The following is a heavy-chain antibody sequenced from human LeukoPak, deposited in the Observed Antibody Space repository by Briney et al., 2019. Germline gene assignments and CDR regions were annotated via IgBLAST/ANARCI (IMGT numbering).Heavy chain of an antibody. CDR1: GFTFSNYA. D-gene: IGHD3-3*01. Sequence: GGSLRLSCAASGFTFSNYAMHWVRQAPGKGLEWVAVISYDGSNKYYADSVKGRFTISRDNSKNTLYLQMNSLRAEDTAVYYCAKAPIPIYYDFWSGYPSEYYFDYWGQGTLVTVSS. J-gene: IGHJ4*02. V-gene: IGHV3-30-3*01. CDR2: ISYDGSNK. CDR3: AKAPIPIYYDFWSGYPSEYYFDY.